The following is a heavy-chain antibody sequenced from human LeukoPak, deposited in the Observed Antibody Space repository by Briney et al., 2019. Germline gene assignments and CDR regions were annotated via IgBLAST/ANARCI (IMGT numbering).Heavy chain of an antibody. J-gene: IGHJ1*01. V-gene: IGHV1-24*01. D-gene: IGHD3-22*01. Sequence: ASVKVSCKVSGYTLTELSMHGVRQAPGKGLEWMGGFDPEDGETIYAQKFQGRVTMTEDTSTDTAYMELSSLRSEDTAVYYCATAGLKYYYDSSGYYRPEYFQHWGQGTLVTVSS. CDR2: FDPEDGET. CDR3: ATAGLKYYYDSSGYYRPEYFQH. CDR1: GYTLTELS.